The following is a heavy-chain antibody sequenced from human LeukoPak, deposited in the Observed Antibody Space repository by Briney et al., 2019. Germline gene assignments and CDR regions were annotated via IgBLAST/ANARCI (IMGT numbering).Heavy chain of an antibody. CDR3: ARGVPPVGKSLDY. Sequence: SETLSLTCTVSGGSISCSSYYWGWIRQPPGKGLEWIGSIFYSGSTYYNASFKSRVTISVDTSKNQFSLKLSSVTAADTAVYYCARGVPPVGKSLDYWGQGTLVIVSS. CDR1: GGSISCSSYY. CDR2: IFYSGST. V-gene: IGHV4-39*07. J-gene: IGHJ4*02. D-gene: IGHD4-23*01.